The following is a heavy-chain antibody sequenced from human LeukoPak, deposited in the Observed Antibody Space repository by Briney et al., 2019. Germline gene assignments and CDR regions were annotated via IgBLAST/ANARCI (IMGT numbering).Heavy chain of an antibody. CDR1: GGSISSSSYY. J-gene: IGHJ4*02. D-gene: IGHD6-19*01. V-gene: IGHV4-39*01. Sequence: PSETLSLTCTVSGGSISSSSYYWGWIRQPPGKGLEWIGSIYYSGSTYYNPSLKSRVTISVDTSKNQFSLKLSSVAAADTAVYYCARTSSGWSQNDYWGRGTLVTVSS. CDR2: IYYSGST. CDR3: ARTSSGWSQNDY.